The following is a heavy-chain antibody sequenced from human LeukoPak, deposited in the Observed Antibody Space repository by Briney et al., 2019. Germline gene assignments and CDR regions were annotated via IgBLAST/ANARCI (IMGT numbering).Heavy chain of an antibody. CDR1: GFTFSSYA. V-gene: IGHV3-23*01. CDR3: SSYTSEVQLRFLELTQK. D-gene: IGHD3-3*01. J-gene: IGHJ4*02. CDR2: ISGSGGST. Sequence: GGSLRLSCAASGFTFSSYAMSWVRQAPGKGLEWVSAISGSGGSTYYADSVKGRFTISRDNSKNTAYLQMNSLKTEDTAVYYCSSYTSEVQLRFLELTQKWGQGTLVTVSS.